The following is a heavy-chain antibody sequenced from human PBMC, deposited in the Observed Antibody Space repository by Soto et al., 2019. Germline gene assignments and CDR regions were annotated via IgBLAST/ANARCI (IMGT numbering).Heavy chain of an antibody. Sequence: PGGSLRLSCAASGFTFSNYAMSWARQAPGKGLEWVSGISGSVGSTYYADSVKGRFTITRDNSKNTLYLQMNSLRAEDTAVYYCAKLYGYSYGNFDSWGQGTLVTVSS. CDR2: ISGSVGST. CDR1: GFTFSNYA. D-gene: IGHD5-18*01. V-gene: IGHV3-23*01. CDR3: AKLYGYSYGNFDS. J-gene: IGHJ4*02.